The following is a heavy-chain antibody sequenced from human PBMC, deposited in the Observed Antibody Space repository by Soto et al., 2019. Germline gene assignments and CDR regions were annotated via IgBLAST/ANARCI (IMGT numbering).Heavy chain of an antibody. J-gene: IGHJ4*02. CDR1: GGSISSSSYY. CDR2: IYYSGST. CDR3: ASRRRIAAAGTTRLFVY. V-gene: IGHV4-39*01. Sequence: SETLSLTCTVSGGSISSSSYYWGWIRQPPGKGLEWIGSIYYSGSTYYNPSLKSRVTISVDTSKNQFSLKLSSVTAADTAVYYCASRRRIAAAGTTRLFVYWGQGTLGTGSS. D-gene: IGHD6-13*01.